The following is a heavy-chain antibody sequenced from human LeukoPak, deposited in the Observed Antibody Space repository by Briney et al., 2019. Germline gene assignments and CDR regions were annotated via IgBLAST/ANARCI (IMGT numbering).Heavy chain of an antibody. D-gene: IGHD6-19*01. CDR3: ARAPGLAGTGKFGY. V-gene: IGHV3-66*01. J-gene: IGHJ4*02. Sequence: PGGSLRLSCAASGFTFSSYAMSWVRQAPGKGLEWVSVIYSGGSTYYADSVKGRFTISRDNSKNTLYLQMNSLRAEDTAVYYCARAPGLAGTGKFGYWGQGTLVTVSS. CDR2: IYSGGST. CDR1: GFTFSSYA.